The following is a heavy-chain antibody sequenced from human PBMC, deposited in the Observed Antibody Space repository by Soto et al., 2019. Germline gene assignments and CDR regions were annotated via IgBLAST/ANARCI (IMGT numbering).Heavy chain of an antibody. CDR3: ARLKHSNRVYYYYYYMDV. CDR1: GGSISSYY. D-gene: IGHD4-4*01. V-gene: IGHV4-59*08. Sequence: PSETLSLTCTVSGGSISSYYWSWIRQPPGKGLEWIGYIYYNGSTNYNPSLKSRVTISVDTSKNQFSLKLSSVTAADTAVYYCARLKHSNRVYYYYYYMDVWGKGTTVTVSS. CDR2: IYYNGST. J-gene: IGHJ6*03.